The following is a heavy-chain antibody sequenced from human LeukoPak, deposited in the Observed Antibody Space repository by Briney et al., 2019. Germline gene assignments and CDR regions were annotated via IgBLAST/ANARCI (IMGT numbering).Heavy chain of an antibody. CDR2: ISGRGVST. J-gene: IGHJ4*02. CDR1: GXTFSTYA. D-gene: IGHD1-20*01. V-gene: IGHV3-23*01. CDR3: AKAASGNWNDVSDY. Sequence: GGSLRLSCAASGXTFSTYAMSWVRQAPGKGLEWVSAISGRGVSTSYADSVRGRFTISRDNSKNTLYLQTNSLRAEDTAVYYCAKAASGNWNDVSDYWGQGTLVTVSS.